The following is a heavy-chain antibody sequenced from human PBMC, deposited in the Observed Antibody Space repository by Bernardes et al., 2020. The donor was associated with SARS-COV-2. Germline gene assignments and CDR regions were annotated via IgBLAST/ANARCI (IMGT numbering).Heavy chain of an antibody. CDR3: ARGSIGDRLAT. CDR2: INQSGGT. D-gene: IGHD3-3*01. Sequence: SETLSLTCDVYGGSFSGYFWTWIRQRPGKGLEWIAEINQSGGTSYHPSLKSRVTILVDTSMNHFSLKLTSVTAADTAVYYCARGSIGDRLATWGQGTLVTVSS. V-gene: IGHV4-34*01. CDR1: GGSFSGYF. J-gene: IGHJ5*02.